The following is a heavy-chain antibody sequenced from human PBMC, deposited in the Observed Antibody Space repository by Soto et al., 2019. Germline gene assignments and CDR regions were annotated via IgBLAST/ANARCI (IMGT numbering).Heavy chain of an antibody. J-gene: IGHJ1*01. D-gene: IGHD2-21*01. CDR3: AIHGLHIVVVNAIHVGNFQH. Sequence: QVQLVQSGAEVKKPGASVKVSCKASGYTFTSYYMHWVRQAPGQGLECMGIINPSSGSTSYAQKSQGRVTSTSDTATSTPDRERSSLCCEDTAVYFSAIHGLHIVVVNAIHVGNFQHWGQGTLVTVSS. CDR2: INPSSGST. V-gene: IGHV1-46*01. CDR1: GYTFTSYY.